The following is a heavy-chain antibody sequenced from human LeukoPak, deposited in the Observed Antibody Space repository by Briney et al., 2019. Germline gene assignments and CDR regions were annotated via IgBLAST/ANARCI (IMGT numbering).Heavy chain of an antibody. CDR2: IYYSGST. J-gene: IGHJ6*02. D-gene: IGHD6-13*01. V-gene: IGHV4-59*01. Sequence: SETLSLTCTVSGGSISSYYWSWIRQPPGKGLEWIGYIYYSGSTNYNPSLKSRVTISVDTSKNQFSLKLSSVTAADTAVYYCARDHSSSWNYYYGMDVWGQGTTVTVSS. CDR3: ARDHSSSWNYYYGMDV. CDR1: GGSISSYY.